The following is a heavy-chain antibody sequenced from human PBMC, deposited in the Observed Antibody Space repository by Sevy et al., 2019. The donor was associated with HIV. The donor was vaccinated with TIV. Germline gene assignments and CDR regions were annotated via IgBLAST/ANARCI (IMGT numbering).Heavy chain of an antibody. CDR1: GFTFSSYA. Sequence: GGSLRLSCAASGFTFSSYAMSWVRQAPGKGLEWVSVISGSGGITYYADSVKGRFTISRENSKNTLYLQMNSLRAEDTAVYYCAKDPTVWGSYLYFDYWGQGTLVTVSS. CDR3: AKDPTVWGSYLYFDY. J-gene: IGHJ4*02. V-gene: IGHV3-23*01. D-gene: IGHD3-16*02. CDR2: ISGSGGIT.